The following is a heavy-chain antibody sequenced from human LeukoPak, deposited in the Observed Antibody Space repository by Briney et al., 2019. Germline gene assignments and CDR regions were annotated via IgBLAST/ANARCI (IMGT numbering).Heavy chain of an antibody. J-gene: IGHJ4*02. CDR1: GFTFGSYW. CDR2: INQDGSET. Sequence: GGSLRLSCAASGFTFGSYWMTWVRQAPGKGLEWVANINQDGSETHYVDSVKGRFTISRDNAKNSLYLQMNSLKIDDAAVYYCTTESYSGSYTLDYWGQGTLVTVSS. CDR3: TTESYSGSYTLDY. D-gene: IGHD1-26*01. V-gene: IGHV3-7*03.